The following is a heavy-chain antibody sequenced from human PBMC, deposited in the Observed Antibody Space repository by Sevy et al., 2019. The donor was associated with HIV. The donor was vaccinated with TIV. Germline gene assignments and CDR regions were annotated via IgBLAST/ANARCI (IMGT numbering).Heavy chain of an antibody. V-gene: IGHV3-11*04. Sequence: GGYLRLSCAASGFTFSDYYMSWIRQAPGKGLEWISYISGSGSTTHYADSVRGRFTISRDNAKNSLYLQMNSLRAEDTAVYYCARGSYDILTGWHYYYYYMDVWGKGTTVTVSS. CDR1: GFTFSDYY. J-gene: IGHJ6*03. D-gene: IGHD3-9*01. CDR2: ISGSGSTT. CDR3: ARGSYDILTGWHYYYYYMDV.